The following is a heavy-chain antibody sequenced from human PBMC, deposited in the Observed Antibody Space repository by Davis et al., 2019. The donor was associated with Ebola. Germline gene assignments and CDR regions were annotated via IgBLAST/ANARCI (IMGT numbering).Heavy chain of an antibody. Sequence: GGSLRLSCETSGFIFRNYVMSWVRQAPGKGLEWVSTFGTGGDTYYADSVKGRFAISRDNSRGTLYLQMNSLRVEDSAIYYCVKDSSNTWFDIWGQGTLVTVSS. CDR2: FGTGGDT. V-gene: IGHV3-23*01. CDR1: GFIFRNYV. CDR3: VKDSSNTWFDI. D-gene: IGHD2-2*02. J-gene: IGHJ3*02.